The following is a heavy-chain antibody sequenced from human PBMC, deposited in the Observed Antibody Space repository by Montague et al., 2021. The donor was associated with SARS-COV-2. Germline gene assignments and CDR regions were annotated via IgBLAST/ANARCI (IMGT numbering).Heavy chain of an antibody. D-gene: IGHD2-15*01. V-gene: IGHV4-61*02. CDR2: IYTSGST. J-gene: IGHJ4*02. CDR1: GGSISSGNYY. Sequence: TLSLTCTVSGGSISSGNYYWSWIRQPAGKGLEWIGRIYTSGSTNYNPSLKSRVTISADTSKNQFSLKLSSMTAAATAVYYCAREVGRYYDWLPDSWGKGTLVTVSS. CDR3: AREVGRYYDWLPDS.